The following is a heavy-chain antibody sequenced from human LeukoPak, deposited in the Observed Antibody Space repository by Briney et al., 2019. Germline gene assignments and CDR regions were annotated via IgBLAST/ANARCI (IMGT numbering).Heavy chain of an antibody. J-gene: IGHJ5*02. CDR1: GGSISSYY. D-gene: IGHD3-10*01. CDR2: IHYTGST. V-gene: IGHV4-59*01. Sequence: PSETLFLTCTVSGGSISSYYWSWIRQSPGKGLECIGYIHYTGSTNYNPSPKSRVTISVETSKNQFSLKLKSVTAADTAVYYCARGGYYGSGNDFRFDPWGQGTLVSVSS. CDR3: ARGGYYGSGNDFRFDP.